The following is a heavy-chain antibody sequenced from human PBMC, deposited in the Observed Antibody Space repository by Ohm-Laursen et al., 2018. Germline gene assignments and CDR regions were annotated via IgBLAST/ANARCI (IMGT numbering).Heavy chain of an antibody. Sequence: SLRLSCAASGFTFSSYWMSWVRQAPGKGLVWVANIKQDGSEKYYVDSVKGRFTISRDNAKNSLYLQMNSLRAEDTAVYYCAKGARPDYWGQGSLVTVSS. CDR2: IKQDGSEK. CDR1: GFTFSSYW. J-gene: IGHJ4*02. CDR3: AKGARPDY. V-gene: IGHV3-7*01.